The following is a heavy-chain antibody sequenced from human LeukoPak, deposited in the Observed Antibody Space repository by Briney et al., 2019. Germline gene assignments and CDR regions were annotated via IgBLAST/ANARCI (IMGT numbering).Heavy chain of an antibody. CDR3: VRDLNTVTTAFFVY. Sequence: PGGSLRLSCAASGFTFSSYSMNWVRQAPGKGLEWVSSISSSSSYIYYADSVEGRFIISRDNAKNSLYLQMNSLRAEDTAVYYCVRDLNTVTTAFFVYWGQGTLVTVSS. CDR2: ISSSSSYI. CDR1: GFTFSSYS. V-gene: IGHV3-21*01. J-gene: IGHJ4*02. D-gene: IGHD4-11*01.